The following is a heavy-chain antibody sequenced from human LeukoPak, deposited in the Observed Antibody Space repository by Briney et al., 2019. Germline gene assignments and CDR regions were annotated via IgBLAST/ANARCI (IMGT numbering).Heavy chain of an antibody. CDR2: INPGDSDT. CDR3: ARLLSSATWGAFDI. V-gene: IGHV5-51*01. J-gene: IGHJ3*02. CDR1: GYYFTSYW. Sequence: GESLKISCKGSGYYFTSYWIGWVRQMPGKGLEWMEIINPGDSDTRYSPSFQGQVTISADKSISTAYLQWSSLKASDTAMYYCARLLSSATWGAFDIWGQGTVVTVSS. D-gene: IGHD6-25*01.